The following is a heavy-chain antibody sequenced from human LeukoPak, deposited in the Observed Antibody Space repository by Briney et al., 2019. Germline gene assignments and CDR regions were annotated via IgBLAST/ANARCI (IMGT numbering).Heavy chain of an antibody. Sequence: GGSLRLSCEDAGFTFISYDCHWFRQAPGKGLEWVAVISYDGNNKYYADSVKGRFTISRDNAKNPLYLQMNSLRAEDTAVYYCARFSGSYLAGYFVYWRQGTLVTVSS. CDR2: ISYDGNNK. CDR1: GFTFISYD. V-gene: IGHV3-30-3*01. CDR3: ARFSGSYLAGYFVY. D-gene: IGHD1-26*01. J-gene: IGHJ4*02.